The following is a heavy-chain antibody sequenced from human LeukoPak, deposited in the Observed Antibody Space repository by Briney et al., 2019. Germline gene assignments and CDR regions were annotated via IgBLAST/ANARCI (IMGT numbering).Heavy chain of an antibody. D-gene: IGHD2/OR15-2a*01. J-gene: IGHJ6*02. Sequence: GGSLRLSCAASGFTLSNHWMTWVRQVPGRGPEWVANVNRDGSETYYLDSVKGRFTISKDNAKNSLYLQMNSLRAEDTVLYHCARSNGMDVWGQGTTVIVSS. CDR2: VNRDGSET. V-gene: IGHV3-7*03. CDR1: GFTLSNHW. CDR3: ARSNGMDV.